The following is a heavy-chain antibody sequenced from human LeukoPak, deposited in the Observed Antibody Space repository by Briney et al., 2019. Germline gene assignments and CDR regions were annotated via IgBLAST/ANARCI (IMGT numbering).Heavy chain of an antibody. CDR3: ARDRGYTISGAFDI. J-gene: IGHJ3*02. V-gene: IGHV1-46*01. CDR1: GYTFTSNY. D-gene: IGHD3-9*01. Sequence: ASVKVSCKAFGYTFTSNYMHWVRHAPGQGPEWMGVISPSGGSTTYAQKFQGRVTLTRDMSTSTDYLELSSLRSDDTAVYYCARDRGYTISGAFDIWGQGTMVTVSS. CDR2: ISPSGGST.